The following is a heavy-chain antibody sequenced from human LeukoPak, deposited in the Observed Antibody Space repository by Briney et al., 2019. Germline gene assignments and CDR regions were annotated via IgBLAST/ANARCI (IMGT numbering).Heavy chain of an antibody. D-gene: IGHD4-17*01. V-gene: IGHV3-7*01. CDR2: IKQDGSEK. CDR1: GFTFTTYW. Sequence: PGGSLRLSCAASGFTFTTYWMSWVRQAPVKGLEWVANIKQDGSEKYFVDSVKGRFTISRDNAKNSLYLQMNSLRAEDTAVYYCAREKLDGDYFFDYSGQGTLVTVSS. J-gene: IGHJ4*02. CDR3: AREKLDGDYFFDY.